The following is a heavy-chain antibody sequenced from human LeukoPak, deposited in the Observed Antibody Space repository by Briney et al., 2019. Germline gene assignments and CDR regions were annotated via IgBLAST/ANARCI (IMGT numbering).Heavy chain of an antibody. CDR3: ARDFPGRGYCTNGVCYTRAVAVPFDY. CDR1: GYTFTGYY. V-gene: IGHV1-2*02. D-gene: IGHD2-8*01. Sequence: GASVKVSCKASGYTFTGYYMHWVRQAPGQGLEWMGWINPNSGGTNYAQKFQGRVTMTRDTSISTAYMELSRLRSDDTAVYYCARDFPGRGYCTNGVCYTRAVAVPFDYWGQGTLVTVSS. J-gene: IGHJ4*02. CDR2: INPNSGGT.